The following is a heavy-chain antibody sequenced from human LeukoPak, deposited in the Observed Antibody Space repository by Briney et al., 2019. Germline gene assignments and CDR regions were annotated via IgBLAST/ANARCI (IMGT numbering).Heavy chain of an antibody. V-gene: IGHV1-69*13. CDR1: GGTFSSYA. CDR3: ARQSSTSWHVPDY. Sequence: ASVKVSCKASGGTFSSYAINWVRQAPGQGLEWMGGFIPIFGTADFAQKFQGRVTITADESTSTAFMYLNSLRSDDTAVYYCARQSSTSWHVPDYWGQGTLVTVSS. D-gene: IGHD2-2*01. J-gene: IGHJ4*02. CDR2: FIPIFGTA.